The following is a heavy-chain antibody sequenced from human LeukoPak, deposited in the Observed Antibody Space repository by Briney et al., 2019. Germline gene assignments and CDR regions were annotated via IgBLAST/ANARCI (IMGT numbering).Heavy chain of an antibody. V-gene: IGHV3-23*01. Sequence: GGSLRLSCAASGFTFSSYAMSWVRQAPGKGLEWVSAISGSGGSRYYADSVKGRFTISRDNSKNTLYLQMNSLRAEDTAVYYCAKAYYDFWSGSDHAFDIWGQGTMVTVSS. J-gene: IGHJ3*02. D-gene: IGHD3-3*01. CDR1: GFTFSSYA. CDR3: AKAYYDFWSGSDHAFDI. CDR2: ISGSGGSR.